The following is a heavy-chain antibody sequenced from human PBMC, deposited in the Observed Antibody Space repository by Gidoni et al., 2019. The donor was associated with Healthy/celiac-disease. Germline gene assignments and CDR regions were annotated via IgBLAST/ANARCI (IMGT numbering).Heavy chain of an antibody. J-gene: IGHJ4*02. Sequence: EVQLLESGGGLVQPGGSLRLSCAASGFTFSSYAMSWVRQAPGKGLEWVSAISGSGGSTYYADSVKGRFTISRDKSKNTLYLQMNSLRAEDTAVYYCAKDRQPLYDFWSGYYRGSDYWGQGTLVTVSS. CDR3: AKDRQPLYDFWSGYYRGSDY. D-gene: IGHD3-3*01. V-gene: IGHV3-23*01. CDR1: GFTFSSYA. CDR2: ISGSGGST.